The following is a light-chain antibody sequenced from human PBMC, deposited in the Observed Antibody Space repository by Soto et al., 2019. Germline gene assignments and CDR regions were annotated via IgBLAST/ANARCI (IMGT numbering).Light chain of an antibody. CDR1: QTISSW. J-gene: IGKJ5*01. Sequence: DIQMTQSPSTLSGSVGDRVTITCRASQTISSWLAWYQQKPGKAPKLLIYAASRLQTGVPSRFSGSGSGTDFTLTISTLQPEDFATYYCQQAYTAPVTFGHGTRLEIK. CDR2: AAS. CDR3: QQAYTAPVT. V-gene: IGKV1-39*01.